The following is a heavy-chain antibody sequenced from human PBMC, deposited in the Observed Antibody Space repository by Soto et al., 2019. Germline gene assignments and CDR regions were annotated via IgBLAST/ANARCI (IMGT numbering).Heavy chain of an antibody. Sequence: SVKVSCKTSGGTFSSYAISWVRQAPGQGLEWMGGIIPIFGTANYAQKFQGRVTITADESTSTAYMELSSLRSEDTAVYYCARDRGRYCSSTSCYTDYYGMDVWGQGTTVTVSS. D-gene: IGHD2-2*02. CDR3: ARDRGRYCSSTSCYTDYYGMDV. V-gene: IGHV1-69*13. CDR1: GGTFSSYA. J-gene: IGHJ6*02. CDR2: IIPIFGTA.